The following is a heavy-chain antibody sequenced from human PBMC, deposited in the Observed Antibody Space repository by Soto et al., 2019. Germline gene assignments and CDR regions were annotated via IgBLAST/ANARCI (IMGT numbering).Heavy chain of an antibody. CDR2: ISAYNGNT. D-gene: IGHD3-3*01. CDR3: ARDITISGVVITPYYYMDV. CDR1: GYTFTSYG. V-gene: IGHV1-18*01. Sequence: ASVKVSCKASGYTFTSYGISWVRQAPGQGLEWMGWISAYNGNTNYAQKLQGRVTMTTDTSTSTAYMELRSLRSDDTAVYYCARDITISGVVITPYYYMDVWGKGPTVTVSS. J-gene: IGHJ6*03.